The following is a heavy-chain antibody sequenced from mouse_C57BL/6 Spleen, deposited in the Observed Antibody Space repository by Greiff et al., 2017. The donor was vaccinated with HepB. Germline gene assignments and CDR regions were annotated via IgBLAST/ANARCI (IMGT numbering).Heavy chain of an antibody. V-gene: IGHV5-9-1*02. J-gene: IGHJ3*01. CDR2: ISSGGDYI. Sequence: EVKLVESGEGLVKPGGSLKLSCAASGFTFSSYAMSWVRQTPEKRLEWVAYISSGGDYIYYADTVKGRFTISRDNARNTLYLQMSSLKSEDTAMYYCTRDPWDGAWFAYWGQGTLVTVSA. CDR1: GFTFSSYA. CDR3: TRDPWDGAWFAY. D-gene: IGHD4-1*01.